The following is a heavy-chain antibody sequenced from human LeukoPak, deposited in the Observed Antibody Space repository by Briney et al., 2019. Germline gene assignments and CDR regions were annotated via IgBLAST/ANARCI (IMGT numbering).Heavy chain of an antibody. CDR2: ISGSGGST. V-gene: IGHV3-23*01. CDR1: GFTFSSYA. J-gene: IGHJ6*02. Sequence: GGSLRLSCAASGFTFSSYAMSWVRQAPGKGLEWVSGISGSGGSTYYADSVKGRFTISRDNSKNTLYLQMNSLRVEDTAVYYCARENDVTGNALDVWGQGTTVTVSS. CDR3: ARENDVTGNALDV. D-gene: IGHD2-2*01.